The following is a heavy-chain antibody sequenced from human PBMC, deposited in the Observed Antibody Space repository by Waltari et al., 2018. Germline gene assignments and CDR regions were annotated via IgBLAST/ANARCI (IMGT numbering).Heavy chain of an antibody. J-gene: IGHJ4*02. CDR2: SFYRGST. CDR1: GGSISSSSYY. Sequence: QLQLQESGPGLVKPSETLSLTCTVSGGSISSSSYYWGWIRQPPGKGLAWIGSSFYRGSTSYTPSLKIRVTISVDTSKNQFSLKLSSVTAADTAVYYCARQVTMVRGVIDYWGQGTLVTVSS. V-gene: IGHV4-39*01. CDR3: ARQVTMVRGVIDY. D-gene: IGHD3-10*01.